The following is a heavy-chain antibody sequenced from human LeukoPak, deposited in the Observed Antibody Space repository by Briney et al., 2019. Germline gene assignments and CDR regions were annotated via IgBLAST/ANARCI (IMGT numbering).Heavy chain of an antibody. Sequence: SETLSLTCTVSGGSVSSGRYYWSWIRQPAGKGLEWIGRIYTRGRTNYNPSLKSRVTISVDTSKNQFSLNLTSVTAADTAVYYCATDGMVRGPDAWFDSWGQGTLVTVSS. CDR1: GGSVSSGRYY. CDR3: ATDGMVRGPDAWFDS. CDR2: IYTRGRT. V-gene: IGHV4-61*02. J-gene: IGHJ5*01. D-gene: IGHD3-10*01.